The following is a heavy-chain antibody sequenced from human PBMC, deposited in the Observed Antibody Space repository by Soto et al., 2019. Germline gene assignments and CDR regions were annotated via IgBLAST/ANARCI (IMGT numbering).Heavy chain of an antibody. CDR2: MNPNSGNT. Sequence: ASVKVSCKASGYTFTSYDINWVRQATGQGLEWMGWMNPNSGNTGYAQKFQGRLTMTRNMSTTTAYMELSSLRSEDTAVYYCARDLDSSGYYPGYWGQGTLVTVSS. D-gene: IGHD3-22*01. J-gene: IGHJ4*02. CDR1: GYTFTSYD. CDR3: ARDLDSSGYYPGY. V-gene: IGHV1-8*01.